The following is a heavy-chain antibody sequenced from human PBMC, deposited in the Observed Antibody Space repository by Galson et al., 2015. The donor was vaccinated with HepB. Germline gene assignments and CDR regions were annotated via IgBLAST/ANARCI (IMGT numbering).Heavy chain of an antibody. D-gene: IGHD1-20*01. V-gene: IGHV3-30*04. CDR2: ISYDGNKK. J-gene: IGHJ3*02. CDR3: ARDMSSYNWKDWVWDLVAFDI. Sequence: SLRLSCAASGFSFSSYAIHWVRQAPGKGLEWVAVISYDGNKKYYADSVKGRFTISRDNSKNTVFLQMNSPRAEDTAIYYSARDMSSYNWKDWVWDLVAFDIWGQGTAVTVSS. CDR1: GFSFSSYA.